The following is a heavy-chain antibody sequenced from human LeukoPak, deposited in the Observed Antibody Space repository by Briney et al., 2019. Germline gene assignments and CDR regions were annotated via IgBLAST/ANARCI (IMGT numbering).Heavy chain of an antibody. CDR1: GFTFSSYA. Sequence: SGGSLRLSCAASGFTFSSYAMAWVRQAPGKGLEWVSAISASANNAYYPDSMRGRFTISRDNSKNTLYLQMNSLRAEDTAVYYCARAVGPFDFWGPGTIVIVSS. CDR3: ARAVGPFDF. J-gene: IGHJ3*01. CDR2: ISASANNA. V-gene: IGHV3-23*01.